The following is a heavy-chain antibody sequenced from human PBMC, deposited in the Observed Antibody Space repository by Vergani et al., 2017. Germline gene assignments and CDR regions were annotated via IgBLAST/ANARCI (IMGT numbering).Heavy chain of an antibody. Sequence: QVQLVQSGAEVKKPGASVKVSCKASGYTFTGYYMHWVRQAPGQGLEWMGWINPNSGGTNYAQKFQGRVTMTRDTSISTACMGLSRLRSDDTAVYYCARVYGYYYDSSGKGAFDIWGQGTMVTVSS. CDR1: GYTFTGYY. CDR2: INPNSGGT. J-gene: IGHJ3*02. CDR3: ARVYGYYYDSSGKGAFDI. V-gene: IGHV1-2*02. D-gene: IGHD3-22*01.